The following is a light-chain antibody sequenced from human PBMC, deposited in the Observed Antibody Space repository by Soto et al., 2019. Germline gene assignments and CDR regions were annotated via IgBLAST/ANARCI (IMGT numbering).Light chain of an antibody. CDR2: AAA. CDR3: LQDYSYPLT. CDR1: QTISSW. J-gene: IGKJ4*01. Sequence: DIQMTQSPSTLSGSVGDRVTITCRASQTISSWLAWYQQKPGKAPKLLIYAAATLQIGVPSRFSGSGSGTDFTLTISSLQPEDSATYYCLQDYSYPLTFGGGTKVDIK. V-gene: IGKV1-5*01.